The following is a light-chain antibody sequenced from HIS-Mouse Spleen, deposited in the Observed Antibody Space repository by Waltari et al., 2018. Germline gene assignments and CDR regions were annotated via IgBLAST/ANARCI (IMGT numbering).Light chain of an antibody. CDR2: EVS. CDR1: SSDVGGYNY. CDR3: AAWDDSLSGPV. V-gene: IGLV2-8*01. Sequence: QSALTQPPSASGSPGQSVTISCTGTSSDVGGYNYVSWYQQHPGKAPKLMIYEVSKRPSGGPDRFSGSKSGNTASRTVSGLQAEDEADYYCAAWDDSLSGPVFGGGTKLTVL. J-gene: IGLJ3*02.